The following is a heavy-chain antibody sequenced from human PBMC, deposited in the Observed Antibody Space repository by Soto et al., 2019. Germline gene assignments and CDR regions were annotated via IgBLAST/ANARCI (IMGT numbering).Heavy chain of an antibody. J-gene: IGHJ6*02. D-gene: IGHD2-8*01. Sequence: QVQLVQSGAEVKKPGSSVKVSCKASGGTFSSYAISWVRQAPGQGLEWMGGIIPIFGTANYAQKFQGRVTITADESTSTAYMELSSLRSEYTAVYYCARTDIVLMVYARHYYYGMDVWGQGTTVTVSS. V-gene: IGHV1-69*01. CDR2: IIPIFGTA. CDR3: ARTDIVLMVYARHYYYGMDV. CDR1: GGTFSSYA.